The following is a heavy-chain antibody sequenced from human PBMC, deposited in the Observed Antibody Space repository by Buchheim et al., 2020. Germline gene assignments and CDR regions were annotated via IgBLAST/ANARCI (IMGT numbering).Heavy chain of an antibody. CDR3: AKKRSDNWFDP. CDR2: MDGSGRS. CDR1: GGSIFTYY. V-gene: IGHV4-59*01. J-gene: IGHJ5*02. Sequence: QVQLQESGPGLVKPSETLSLTCSVSGGSIFTYYWSWIRQAPGKGLEWIGYMDGSGRSNYNPSLKSRVTISVDTSKNQFSLNLSSVTAADTAIYYRAKKRSDNWFDPWGQGTL.